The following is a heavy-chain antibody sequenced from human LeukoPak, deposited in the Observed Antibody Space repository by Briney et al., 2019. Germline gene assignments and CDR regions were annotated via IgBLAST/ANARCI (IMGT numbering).Heavy chain of an antibody. J-gene: IGHJ6*02. V-gene: IGHV3-74*01. D-gene: IGHD1-14*01. CDR2: IFVDGSST. CDR1: GFTFSSYS. Sequence: GGSLRLSCVASGFTFSSYSMHWVRQAPGKGLVWVSRIFVDGSSTSYADSVKGRFTISRDNTKNTLYLQMSSLRDDDTAVYYCARAGASYAMDVWGQGTTVTVS. CDR3: ARAGASYAMDV.